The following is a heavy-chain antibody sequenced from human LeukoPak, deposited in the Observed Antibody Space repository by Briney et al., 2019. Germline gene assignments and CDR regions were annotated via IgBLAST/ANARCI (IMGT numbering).Heavy chain of an antibody. V-gene: IGHV6-1*01. CDR2: TYYRSKWSN. D-gene: IGHD6-19*01. CDR3: ARASGYSNGWDPSLDN. CDR1: GDSFSNNSAA. J-gene: IGHJ4*02. Sequence: SQTLSLTCGIYGDSFSNNSAAWNWIRQSPSRGLEWLGRTYYRSKWSNNYAISVKRRISITPDTSKNQVSLQLNSVTPEDTAVYYCARASGYSNGWDPSLDNWGQGTPVTVSS.